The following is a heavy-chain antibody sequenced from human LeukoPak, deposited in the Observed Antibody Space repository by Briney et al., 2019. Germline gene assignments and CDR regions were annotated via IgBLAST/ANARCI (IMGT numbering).Heavy chain of an antibody. CDR1: GGSFSGYY. D-gene: IGHD6-19*01. CDR3: ARDRSVAGLYYYYYYYMDV. V-gene: IGHV4-34*01. CDR2: INHSGST. Sequence: SETLSLTCAVYGGSFSGYYWSWIRQPPGKGLEWIGEINHSGSTYYNPSLKSRVTISVDASKNQFSLKLSSVTAADTAVYYCARDRSVAGLYYYYYYYMDVWGKGTTVTVSS. J-gene: IGHJ6*03.